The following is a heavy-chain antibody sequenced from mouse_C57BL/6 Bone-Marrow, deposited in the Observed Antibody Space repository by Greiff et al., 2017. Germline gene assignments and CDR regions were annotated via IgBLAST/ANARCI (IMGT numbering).Heavy chain of an antibody. Sequence: QVQLQQSGPELVKPGASVKISCKASGYAFSSSWMNWVKQRPGKGLEWIGRIYPGDGDTNYDGKFKGKATLTADKSSSTAYMQLSSLTSEDSAVYFCARYGYYGYYFDYWGQGTTLTVSS. CDR1: GYAFSSSW. J-gene: IGHJ2*01. CDR3: ARYGYYGYYFDY. CDR2: IYPGDGDT. D-gene: IGHD1-1*01. V-gene: IGHV1-82*01.